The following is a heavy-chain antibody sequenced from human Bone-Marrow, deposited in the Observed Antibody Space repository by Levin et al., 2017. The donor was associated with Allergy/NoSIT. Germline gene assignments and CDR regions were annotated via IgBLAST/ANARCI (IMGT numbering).Heavy chain of an antibody. CDR2: INGGNGNT. CDR1: GYRFSGLA. Sequence: GESLKISCKASGYRFSGLALHWVRQAPGEGFEWMGWINGGNGNTKYSQDFQGRITITTDTSASIAYMELSNLRSEDTAVYYCARDDGPIAWILDLWGQGTLVTVSP. D-gene: IGHD4/OR15-4a*01. J-gene: IGHJ5*01. CDR3: ARDDGPIAWILDL. V-gene: IGHV1-3*01.